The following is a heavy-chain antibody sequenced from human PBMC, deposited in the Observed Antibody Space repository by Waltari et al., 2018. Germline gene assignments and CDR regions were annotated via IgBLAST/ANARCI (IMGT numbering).Heavy chain of an antibody. CDR1: GFTFSSYS. CDR2: SSSSSSYI. Sequence: EVQLVESGGGLVKPGGSLRLSCAASGFTFSSYSMNWVRQAPGKALEWVVSSSSSSSYIDYADSGKGRFTISRDNAKNSLYLQMNSLRAEDTAVYYCARSPHSAGTNYWGQGTLVTVSS. CDR3: ARSPHSAGTNY. J-gene: IGHJ4*02. D-gene: IGHD6-13*01. V-gene: IGHV3-21*01.